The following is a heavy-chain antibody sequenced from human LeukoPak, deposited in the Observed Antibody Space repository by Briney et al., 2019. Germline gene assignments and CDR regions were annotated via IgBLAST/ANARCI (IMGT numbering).Heavy chain of an antibody. J-gene: IGHJ4*02. D-gene: IGHD6-19*01. V-gene: IGHV3-23*01. CDR2: ISGSGGST. CDR1: GFTFSSYA. Sequence: GGSLRLSCAASGFTFSSYAMSWVRQAPGKGLEWVSAISGSGGSTYYADSVKGRFTISRDNSKNTLYLQMNSLRTEDTALYYCAKDSGIAVARYYFDYWGQGTLVTVSS. CDR3: AKDSGIAVARYYFDY.